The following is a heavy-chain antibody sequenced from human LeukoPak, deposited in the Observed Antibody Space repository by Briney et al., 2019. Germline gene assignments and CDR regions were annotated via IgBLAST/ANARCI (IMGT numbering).Heavy chain of an antibody. CDR2: ISWNSGHK. D-gene: IGHD3-10*01. J-gene: IGHJ2*01. CDR3: AKDRRPTVSGGYFDL. Sequence: GRSLRLSCAASGFTFDDYAMHWVRQAPGKVLEWVSGISWNSGHKGYADSVKGRFTISRDNAKNSLYLRMNSLRAEDTALYYCAKDRRPTVSGGYFDLWGRGTLVIVSS. CDR1: GFTFDDYA. V-gene: IGHV3-9*01.